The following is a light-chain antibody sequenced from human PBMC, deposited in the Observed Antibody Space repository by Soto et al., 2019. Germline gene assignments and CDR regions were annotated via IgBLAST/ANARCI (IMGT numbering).Light chain of an antibody. V-gene: IGKV1-39*01. CDR1: QSITTF. Sequence: DIQMTQSPSSLSASVGDRVTITCRASQSITTFLAWYQQKPGKAPNLLISAASNLQSGVPSRFSGSGSGTDFTLTISSLQPEDFATYYCQHSYTTPPWTFGQGTKVDIK. CDR2: AAS. CDR3: QHSYTTPPWT. J-gene: IGKJ1*01.